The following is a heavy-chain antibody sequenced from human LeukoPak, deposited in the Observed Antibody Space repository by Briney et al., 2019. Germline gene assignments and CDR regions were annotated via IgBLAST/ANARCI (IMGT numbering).Heavy chain of an antibody. D-gene: IGHD2-2*01. Sequence: SETLSLTCTVYGGSFSGYYWTWIRQPPGKGLEWIGEINHSGSTNYNPSLKSRVTISVDTSKNQFSLKLSSVTAAGTAVYYCARIPPGVVPAADPNYFDYWGQGTLVTVSS. J-gene: IGHJ4*02. CDR2: INHSGST. CDR3: ARIPPGVVPAADPNYFDY. V-gene: IGHV4-34*01. CDR1: GGSFSGYY.